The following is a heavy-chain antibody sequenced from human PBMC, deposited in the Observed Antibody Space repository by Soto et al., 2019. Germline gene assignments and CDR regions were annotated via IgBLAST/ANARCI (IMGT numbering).Heavy chain of an antibody. D-gene: IGHD2-2*01. CDR2: MNPNSGNT. Sequence: QVQLVQSGAEVKKPGASVKVSCKASGYTSTSYDINWVRQATGQGLEWMGWMNPNSGNTGYAQKFQGRVTMTRNTSISTAYMELSSLRSEDTAVYYCARLGRPAASKGRGWFDPWGQGTLVTVSS. J-gene: IGHJ5*02. CDR3: ARLGRPAASKGRGWFDP. CDR1: GYTSTSYD. V-gene: IGHV1-8*01.